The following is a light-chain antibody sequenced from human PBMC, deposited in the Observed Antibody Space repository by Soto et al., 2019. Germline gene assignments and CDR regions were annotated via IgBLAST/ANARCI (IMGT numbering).Light chain of an antibody. CDR3: SSYTRSSRPV. CDR1: SRDVGGYNY. J-gene: IGLJ3*02. Sequence: QSALTQPASVSGSPGQSITISCTGTSRDVGGYNYVSWHQQHPGKAPKVIIYEVTNRPSGVSSRFSGSKSGDTASLTISGLQAEDEADYYCSSYTRSSRPVFGVGTKVTVL. CDR2: EVT. V-gene: IGLV2-14*01.